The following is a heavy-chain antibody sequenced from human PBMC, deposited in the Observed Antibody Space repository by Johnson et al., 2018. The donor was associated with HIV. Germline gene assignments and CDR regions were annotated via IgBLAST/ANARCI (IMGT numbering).Heavy chain of an antibody. V-gene: IGHV3-20*04. CDR2: INWNGGST. D-gene: IGHD1-26*01. CDR1: GFTFDDYG. CDR3: STRMGATAVAFDI. Sequence: VQLVESGGGVVRPGGSLRLSCAASGFTFDDYGMSWVRQAPGKGLEWVSGINWNGGSTGYADSVKGRFTISRDNAKNTLYLQMNRLRVEDTAVYSCSTRMGATAVAFDIWGQGTMVTVSS. J-gene: IGHJ3*02.